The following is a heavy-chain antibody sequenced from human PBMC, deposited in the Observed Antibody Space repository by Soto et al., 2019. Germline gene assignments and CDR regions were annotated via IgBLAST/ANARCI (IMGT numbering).Heavy chain of an antibody. Sequence: VHLVESGGGLVKPGGSLRLSCAASGFSFNNAWMNWVRQAPGKGLEWIGRIESKTDGGTTDYAAPVKGRFTISRDDSKNTLYLQMNSLKIEDTAVYYCGADAKTIFGALIIRKNYMDIWGKGTTVTVSS. CDR1: GFSFNNAW. D-gene: IGHD3-3*01. V-gene: IGHV3-15*04. CDR3: GADAKTIFGALIIRKNYMDI. J-gene: IGHJ6*03. CDR2: IESKTDGGTT.